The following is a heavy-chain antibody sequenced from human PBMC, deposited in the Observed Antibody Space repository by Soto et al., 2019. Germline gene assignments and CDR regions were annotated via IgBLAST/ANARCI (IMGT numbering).Heavy chain of an antibody. V-gene: IGHV4-30-4*01. CDR2: IYYSGNT. CDR1: GDSISSGDYY. D-gene: IGHD5-12*01. Sequence: SLTCTVSGDSISSGDYYWILIRQPPGRGLEWIGCIYYSGNTYYNPSLKRRFSISVDTSKNQFSLQLSSVTVADTAVYYCARDFKRYSGPPGPLEDWGLGTLVTVSS. CDR3: ARDFKRYSGPPGPLED. J-gene: IGHJ4*02.